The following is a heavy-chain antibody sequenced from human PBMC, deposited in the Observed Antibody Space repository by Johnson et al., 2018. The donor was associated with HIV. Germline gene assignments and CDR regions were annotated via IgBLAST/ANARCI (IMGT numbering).Heavy chain of an antibody. CDR3: AREGEWELLPCAFDI. V-gene: IGHV3-30*02. D-gene: IGHD1-26*01. J-gene: IGHJ3*02. CDR2: IRYDGSNK. Sequence: QVQLVESGGGVVQPGGSLRLSCAASGFTFSSYGMHWVRQATGKGLEWVAFIRYDGSNKYYADSVKGRFTISRDNSKNTLYLQMNSLRAEDTAVYYCAREGEWELLPCAFDIWGQGTMVTVSS. CDR1: GFTFSSYG.